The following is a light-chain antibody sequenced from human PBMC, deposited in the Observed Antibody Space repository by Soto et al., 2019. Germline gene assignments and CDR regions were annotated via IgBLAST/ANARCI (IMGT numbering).Light chain of an antibody. CDR2: EAS. CDR1: QSVRTN. CDR3: QQYRSWPS. Sequence: EIVLTQSPPTVCVAAVIRASLSCRASQSVRTNLGWYQQKPGQAPNLLIYEASNRATGVPARFSGSGSGTDFTLTISSLETEDFAVYYCQQYRSWPSFGQGTRLEIK. J-gene: IGKJ5*01. V-gene: IGKV3-11*01.